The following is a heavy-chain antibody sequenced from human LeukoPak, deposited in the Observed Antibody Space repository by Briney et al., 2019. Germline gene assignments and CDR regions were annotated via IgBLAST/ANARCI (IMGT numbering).Heavy chain of an antibody. CDR2: ISSSSSTI. CDR1: GFTFSSYS. CDR3: ARDITMVRGVIIRAPLGFDY. Sequence: PGGSLRLSCAASGFTFSSYSMNWVRQAPGKGLEWGSYISSSSSTIYYADSVKGRFTISRDNAKNSLYLQMNSLRDEDTAVYYCARDITMVRGVIIRAPLGFDYWGQGTLVTVSS. D-gene: IGHD3-10*01. J-gene: IGHJ4*02. V-gene: IGHV3-48*02.